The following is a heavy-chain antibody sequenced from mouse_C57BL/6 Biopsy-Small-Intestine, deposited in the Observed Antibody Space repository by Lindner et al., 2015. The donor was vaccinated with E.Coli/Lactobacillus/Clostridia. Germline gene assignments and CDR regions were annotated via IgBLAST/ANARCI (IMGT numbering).Heavy chain of an antibody. D-gene: IGHD3-3*01. V-gene: IGHV9-3-1*01. CDR2: INTYTGKP. CDR1: GYSFISHA. CDR3: ARGTQIYSYVQLDP. Sequence: VKVSCKTSGYSFISHAIHWVRQAPGQGLEWMGWINTYTGKPTYAQGLTGRFVFSLDASVSTAYLQIDSLKAEDTAVYYCARGTQIYSYVQLDPWGQGTRVTVSS. J-gene: IGHJ4*01.